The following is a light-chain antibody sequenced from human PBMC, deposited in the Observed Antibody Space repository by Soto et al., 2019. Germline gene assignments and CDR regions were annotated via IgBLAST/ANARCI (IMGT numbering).Light chain of an antibody. Sequence: QSALTQPPSASGSPGQSVTISCTGTSSDVVGYNYVSWYQQHPGKAPKLMIYEVTKRPSGVPDRFSGSKSGSTASLTVSGLQAEDEADYYCSSYAGSNNYVVFGGGTKLTVL. CDR1: SSDVVGYNY. V-gene: IGLV2-8*01. CDR3: SSYAGSNNYVV. J-gene: IGLJ2*01. CDR2: EVT.